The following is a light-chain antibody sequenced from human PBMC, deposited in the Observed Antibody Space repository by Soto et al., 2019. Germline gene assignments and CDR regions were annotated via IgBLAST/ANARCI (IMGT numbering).Light chain of an antibody. CDR3: QQYNNWVT. CDR2: GAS. V-gene: IGKV3D-15*01. J-gene: IGKJ4*01. Sequence: EILMTQSPDTQSVSPGERATLSCRASQSVGSNLAWYQQKPGRAPRLLIYGASTRATGIPARLSGSGSGTEFTLTISSMKSEDYAVYYCQQYNNWVTFGGGTQVDIK. CDR1: QSVGSN.